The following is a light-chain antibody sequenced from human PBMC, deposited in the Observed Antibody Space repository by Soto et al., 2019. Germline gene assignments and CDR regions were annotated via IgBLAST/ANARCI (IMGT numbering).Light chain of an antibody. J-gene: IGKJ2*01. CDR3: QQYGDSPRP. CDR1: ESVSSNF. CDR2: GAS. Sequence: EIVLTQSPGTLSLSPGERATLSCRASESVSSNFLAWYQQKPGQAPRLLIYGASSRATGIPDRFSGSGSGTDCTLTISRLEPEEFAVYYCQQYGDSPRPFGQGTKLEIK. V-gene: IGKV3-20*01.